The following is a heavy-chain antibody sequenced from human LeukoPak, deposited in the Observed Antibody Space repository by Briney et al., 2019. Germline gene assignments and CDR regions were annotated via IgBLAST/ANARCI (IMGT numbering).Heavy chain of an antibody. CDR1: GGSISSSNW. D-gene: IGHD5-12*01. Sequence: SGTLSLTCAVSGGSISSSNWWSWVRQPPGKGLEWIGEIYHSGSTNYNPSLKSRATISVDKSKNQFSLKLSSVTAADTAVYYCARDHSGLGFDYWGQGTLVTVSS. V-gene: IGHV4-4*02. J-gene: IGHJ4*02. CDR2: IYHSGST. CDR3: ARDHSGLGFDY.